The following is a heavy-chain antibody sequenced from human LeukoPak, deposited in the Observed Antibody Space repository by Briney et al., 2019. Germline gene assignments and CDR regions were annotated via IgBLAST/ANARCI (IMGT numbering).Heavy chain of an antibody. D-gene: IGHD3-22*01. V-gene: IGHV1-2*02. CDR3: AGGGYYDSSGYYYYPPQARA. J-gene: IGHJ5*02. CDR2: INPNSGGT. CDR1: GYTFTSYY. Sequence: ASVKVSCKASGYTFTSYYMHWVRQAPGQGLEWMGWINPNSGGTNYAQKFQGRVTMTRDTSISTAYMELSRLRSDDTAVYYCAGGGYYDSSGYYYYPPQARAWGQGTLVTVSS.